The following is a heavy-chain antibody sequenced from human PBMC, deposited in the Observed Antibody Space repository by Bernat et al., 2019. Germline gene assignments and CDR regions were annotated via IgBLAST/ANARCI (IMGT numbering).Heavy chain of an antibody. Sequence: QVQLVQSGAEVKKPGASVKVSCMASGYAFTSYGISWVRQAPGQGLEWMGWISAYNGNTNYAQKLQGRVTMTTDTSTSTAYMELRSPRSDDTAVYYCARDEGCSGGSCYPPIYYYGMDVWGQGTTVTVSS. CDR3: ARDEGCSGGSCYPPIYYYGMDV. J-gene: IGHJ6*02. CDR2: ISAYNGNT. D-gene: IGHD2-15*01. CDR1: GYAFTSYG. V-gene: IGHV1-18*01.